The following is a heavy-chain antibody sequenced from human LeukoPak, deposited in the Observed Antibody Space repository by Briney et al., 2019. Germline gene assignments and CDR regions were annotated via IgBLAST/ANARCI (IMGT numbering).Heavy chain of an antibody. CDR3: ERRVPDSGGYRPHFDY. D-gene: IGHD1-26*01. V-gene: IGHV5-51*01. CDR2: IHPGDSDT. CDR1: GYSFTSYW. J-gene: IGHJ4*02. Sequence: GESLKISCKGSGYSFTSYWIGWVRQMPGKGLEWMGIIHPGDSDTRYSPSFQGQVTISADKSISTAYLQWSSLKASDTAMYYCERRVPDSGGYRPHFDYWGQGTLVTVSS.